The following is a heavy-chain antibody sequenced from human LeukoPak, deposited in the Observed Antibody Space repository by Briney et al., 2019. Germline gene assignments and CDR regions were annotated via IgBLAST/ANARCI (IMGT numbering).Heavy chain of an antibody. Sequence: ASVKLSCKVSGYTLTELSMHWVRQAPGKGLEWMGGFDPEDGETIYAQKFQGRVTMTEDTSTDTAYMELSSLRSEDTAVYYCATDRDFWSGYSSFDYWGQGTLVTVSS. CDR1: GYTLTELS. CDR2: FDPEDGET. D-gene: IGHD3-3*01. J-gene: IGHJ4*02. CDR3: ATDRDFWSGYSSFDY. V-gene: IGHV1-24*01.